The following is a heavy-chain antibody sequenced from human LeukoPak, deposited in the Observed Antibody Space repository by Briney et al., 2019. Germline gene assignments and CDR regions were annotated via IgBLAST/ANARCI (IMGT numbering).Heavy chain of an antibody. V-gene: IGHV3-13*01. Sequence: PGGSLRLSCFASGFSVTTYDMYWVRQAAGRGLEWVSAVGTNDDTYYLGSVKGRFTISRENAKNSFSLQMNNLRAEDTAVYYCTREWRGIASHYHGMDVWGQGTTVTVSS. CDR3: TREWRGIASHYHGMDV. J-gene: IGHJ6*02. CDR1: GFSVTTYD. D-gene: IGHD6-6*01. CDR2: VGTNDDT.